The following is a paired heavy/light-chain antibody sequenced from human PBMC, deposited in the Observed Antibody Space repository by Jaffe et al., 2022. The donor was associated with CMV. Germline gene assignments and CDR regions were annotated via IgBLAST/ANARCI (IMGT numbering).Light chain of an antibody. V-gene: IGKV1-39*01. J-gene: IGKJ1*01. Sequence: DIQMTQSPSSLSASVGDRVTITCRASQYISYYLNWYQQKSGKAPKLLIYAASNLQSGVPSRFTGSGSGTDFTLTISSLQPEDFATYYCQQTYSALWPWTFGQGTKVEI. CDR2: AAS. CDR1: QYISYY. CDR3: QQTYSALWPWT.
Heavy chain of an antibody. Sequence: QVTLKESGPVLVKPTETLTLTCTVSGFSLTNPRMGVAWIRQPPGKALEWLAHIFSNDEKTYSTSLESRLTISKDTSNSQVVLTMTNMDPVDTATYYCARILRTTMITDYWGQGTLVTVSS. J-gene: IGHJ4*02. CDR2: IFSNDEK. CDR1: GFSLTNPRMG. CDR3: ARILRTTMITDY. D-gene: IGHD3-16*01. V-gene: IGHV2-26*01.